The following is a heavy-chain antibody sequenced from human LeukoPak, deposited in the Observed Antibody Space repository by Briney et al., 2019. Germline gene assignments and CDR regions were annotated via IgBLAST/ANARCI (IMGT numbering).Heavy chain of an antibody. D-gene: IGHD2-15*01. CDR2: IYYSGST. CDR1: GGSISSSSYY. J-gene: IGHJ4*02. V-gene: IGHV4-39*01. Sequence: PSETLSLTCTVSGGSISSSSYYWGWIRQPPGKGLEWIGSIYYSGSTYYNPSLKSRVTISVDTSKNQFSLKLSSVTAADTAVYYCKLQWWGDFDYWGQGTLVTVSS. CDR3: KLQWWGDFDY.